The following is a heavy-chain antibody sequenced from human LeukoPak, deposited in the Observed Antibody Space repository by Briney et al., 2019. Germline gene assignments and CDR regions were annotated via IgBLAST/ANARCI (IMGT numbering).Heavy chain of an antibody. Sequence: ASVTVSCKASGYTFTGYYMHWVRQAPGQGLEWMGWINPNSGGANYAQTFQGRVTMTRDTSISTAYMELSRLRSDDTAVYYCARSHFSSSWYNWFDPWGQGTLVTVSS. V-gene: IGHV1-2*02. J-gene: IGHJ5*02. CDR3: ARSHFSSSWYNWFDP. CDR1: GYTFTGYY. CDR2: INPNSGGA. D-gene: IGHD6-13*01.